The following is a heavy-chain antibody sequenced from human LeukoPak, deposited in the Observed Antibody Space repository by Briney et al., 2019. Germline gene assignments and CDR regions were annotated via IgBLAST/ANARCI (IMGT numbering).Heavy chain of an antibody. V-gene: IGHV3-23*01. CDR2: ISGSGGST. CDR1: GFTFSSYA. CDR3: AKDYSPFGGVIGSFDY. J-gene: IGHJ4*02. Sequence: PGGSLRLSCAASGFTFSSYAMSWVRQAPGKGLEWVSAISGSGGSTYYADSVKGRFTISRDNSKNTLYLQMNSLRAEDTAVYYCAKDYSPFGGVIGSFDYWGQGTLVTVSS. D-gene: IGHD3-16*02.